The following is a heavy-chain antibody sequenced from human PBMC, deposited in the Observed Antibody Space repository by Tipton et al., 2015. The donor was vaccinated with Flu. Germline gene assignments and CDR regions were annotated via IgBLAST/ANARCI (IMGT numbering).Heavy chain of an antibody. D-gene: IGHD3-10*01. CDR1: GGSTSSGGSVSSGGYY. CDR3: AREPSLGLGSGSYRAFDAFDI. CDR2: IYYTGDT. V-gene: IGHV4-31*03. J-gene: IGHJ3*02. Sequence: TLSLTCTVSGGSTSSGGSVSSGGYYWNWIRQHPGKGLEWIGNIYYTGDTYFNPSLKSRLTMSVDRSKNQFSLRLSSVTAADTAVYYCAREPSLGLGSGSYRAFDAFDIWGQGTMVTVSS.